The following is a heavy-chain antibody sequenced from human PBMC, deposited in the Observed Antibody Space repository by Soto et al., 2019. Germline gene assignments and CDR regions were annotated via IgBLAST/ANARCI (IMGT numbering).Heavy chain of an antibody. J-gene: IGHJ6*02. CDR3: AFSGPYVLVAMEA. CDR2: INHSGST. CDR1: GGSFSSYS. V-gene: IGHV4-34*01. D-gene: IGHD2-15*01. Sequence: AETLARTFAFYGGSFSSYSWIWIRQPPGKVLEWIGEINHSGSTNYNPSLKSRATMSVDTSKNQFSLRLTSVTAADTAIYYCAFSGPYVLVAMEAWGQGTTVTVSS.